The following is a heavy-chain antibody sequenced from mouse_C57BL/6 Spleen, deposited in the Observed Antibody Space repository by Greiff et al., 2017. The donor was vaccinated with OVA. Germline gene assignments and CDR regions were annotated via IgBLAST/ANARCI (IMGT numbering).Heavy chain of an antibody. D-gene: IGHD1-1*01. Sequence: EVQLQQSGPELVKPGASVKISCKASGYTFTDYYMNWVKQSHGKSLEWIGDINPNNGGTSYNQKFKGKATLTVDKSSSTAYMELRSLTSEDSAVYSCARGSITTVVARDYFDYWGQGTTLTVSS. CDR2: INPNNGGT. J-gene: IGHJ2*01. CDR3: ARGSITTVVARDYFDY. CDR1: GYTFTDYY. V-gene: IGHV1-26*01.